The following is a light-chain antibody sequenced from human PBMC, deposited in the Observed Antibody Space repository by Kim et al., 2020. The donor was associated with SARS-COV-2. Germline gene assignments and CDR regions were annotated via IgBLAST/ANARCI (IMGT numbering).Light chain of an antibody. J-gene: IGKJ3*01. Sequence: EIVMTQSPATLSVSPGERATLSCRASQSVSSNLAWCQQKPGQAPSLLIYCASTRATGIPASCSGSRSGTEVSLTTISLQSEDVAAYYCHQHNSWPITFGHGTRVDIK. CDR1: QSVSSN. CDR3: HQHNSWPIT. V-gene: IGKV3-15*01. CDR2: CAS.